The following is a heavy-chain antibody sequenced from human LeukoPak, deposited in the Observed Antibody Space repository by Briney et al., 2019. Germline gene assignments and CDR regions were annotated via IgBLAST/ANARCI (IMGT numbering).Heavy chain of an antibody. CDR2: ISYDGSNK. Sequence: PGGSLRLSCAASGFTLSSYGMHWVRQAPGKGLEWVAVISYDGSNKYYADSVKGRFTISRDNSKNTLYLQMNSLRAEDTAVYYCAKDYDFWSRYGMDVWGQGTTVTVSS. CDR3: AKDYDFWSRYGMDV. J-gene: IGHJ6*02. V-gene: IGHV3-30*18. D-gene: IGHD3-3*01. CDR1: GFTLSSYG.